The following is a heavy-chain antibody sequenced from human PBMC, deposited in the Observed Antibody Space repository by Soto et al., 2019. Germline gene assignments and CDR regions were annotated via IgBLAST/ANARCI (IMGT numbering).Heavy chain of an antibody. D-gene: IGHD6-19*01. CDR2: ISGTGGTI. J-gene: IGHJ4*02. Sequence: PGGSLRLSCAASGLTFSSYAMSWVRQAPGKGLEWVSAISGTGGTIYYADSVKGRFTISRDNSKNTLSLQMNSLRAEDTAVYYCASRPYSSGWYWGQGTLVTVSS. CDR3: ASRPYSSGWY. V-gene: IGHV3-23*01. CDR1: GLTFSSYA.